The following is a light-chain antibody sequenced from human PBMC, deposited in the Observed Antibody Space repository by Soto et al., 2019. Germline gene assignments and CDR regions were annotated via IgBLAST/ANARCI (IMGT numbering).Light chain of an antibody. CDR1: QSLNRNY. Sequence: EIVLTQSPGTLSLSPGERASLSCRASQSLNRNYVAWYQQKVGQAPRLLIYATSGKATGIPDRVRGSGSGTEFNLTIARLEPEDFAVYYCQRYGLSPPFSFGPGTKVEIK. CDR3: QRYGLSPPFS. V-gene: IGKV3-20*01. J-gene: IGKJ3*01. CDR2: ATS.